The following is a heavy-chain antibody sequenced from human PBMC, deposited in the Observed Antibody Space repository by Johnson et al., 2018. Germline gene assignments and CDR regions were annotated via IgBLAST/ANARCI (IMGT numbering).Heavy chain of an antibody. CDR3: ARRIFSRGPDGFEI. V-gene: IGHV5-51*01. D-gene: IGHD3-3*01. J-gene: IGHJ3*02. CDR2: IYPGDSDT. Sequence: EVQLVETGAEVKQPGDSLRISCQGSGFSFTPYWIGWVRQMPGKGLECMGIIYPGDSDTKYSPSFQGQVTISVAKSINPTYLQWSGLKASDTALYYCARRIFSRGPDGFEIWGQGTMVTVAS. CDR1: GFSFTPYW.